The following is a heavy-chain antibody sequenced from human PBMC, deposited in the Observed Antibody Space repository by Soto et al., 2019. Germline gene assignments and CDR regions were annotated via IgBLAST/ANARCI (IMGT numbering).Heavy chain of an antibody. V-gene: IGHV3-30-3*01. CDR1: GFTFSSYA. D-gene: IGHD2-8*02. Sequence: HPGGSLRLSCAASGFTFSSYAMHWVRQAPGKGLEWVEVISYDGSNKYYADSVKGRFTISRDNSKNTLYLQMNSLRAEDTAVYYCARGGRVVWSAFDIWGQGTMVTVSS. CDR2: ISYDGSNK. CDR3: ARGGRVVWSAFDI. J-gene: IGHJ3*02.